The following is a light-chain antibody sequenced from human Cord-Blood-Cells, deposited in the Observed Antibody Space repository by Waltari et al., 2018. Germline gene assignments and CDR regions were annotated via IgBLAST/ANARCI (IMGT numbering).Light chain of an antibody. J-gene: IGLJ3*02. CDR1: SSTIGSNT. CDR3: AAWDDSLNGWV. V-gene: IGLV1-44*01. CDR2: SNN. Sequence: QSVLTQPPSASGTPGQRVTISCSGSSSTIGSNTVNWYQQLPGTAPKLLIYSNNRRPSGVPDRFSGSKSGTSASLAISGLQSEDEADYYCAAWDDSLNGWVFGGGTKLTVL.